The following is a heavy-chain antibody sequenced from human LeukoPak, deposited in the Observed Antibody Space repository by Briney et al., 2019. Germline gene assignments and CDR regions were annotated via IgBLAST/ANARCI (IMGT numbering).Heavy chain of an antibody. D-gene: IGHD3-10*01. CDR3: ARHFLWFGELMAFDY. J-gene: IGHJ4*02. CDR2: IYYSGST. Sequence: SETLSLTCTVSGGSISSYYWSWIRQPPGKGLEWIGYIYYSGSTNYNTSLKSRVTTSVDTSKNQFSLKLSSVTAADTAVYYCARHFLWFGELMAFDYWGQGTLVTVSS. CDR1: GGSISSYY. V-gene: IGHV4-59*08.